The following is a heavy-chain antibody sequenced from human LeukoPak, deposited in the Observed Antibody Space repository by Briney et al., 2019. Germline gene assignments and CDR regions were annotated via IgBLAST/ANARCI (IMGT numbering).Heavy chain of an antibody. V-gene: IGHV3-11*01. CDR1: GFTFSDYY. CDR2: ISSSGSTI. CDR3: ARGYFTYYYDSSGYYLDY. D-gene: IGHD3-22*01. Sequence: GGSLRLSCAASGFTFSDYYMSWIRQAPGKGLEWASYISSSGSTIYYADSVKGRFTISRDNAKNSLYLQMNSLRAEDTAVYYCARGYFTYYYDSSGYYLDYWGQGTLVTVSS. J-gene: IGHJ4*02.